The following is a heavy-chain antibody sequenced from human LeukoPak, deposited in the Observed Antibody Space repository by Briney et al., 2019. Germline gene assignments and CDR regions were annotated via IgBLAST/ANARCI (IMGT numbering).Heavy chain of an antibody. CDR1: GFTFSSNY. V-gene: IGHV3-53*01. CDR3: ARGPGGSYYYFDY. CDR2: IYSGGST. Sequence: GGSLRLSCAASGFTFSSNYMSWVRQAPGKGLEWVSVIYSGGSTYYADSVKGRFTISRDNSKNTLYLQMNSLRAEDTAVYYCARGPGGSYYYFDYWGQGTLVTVSS. D-gene: IGHD1-26*01. J-gene: IGHJ4*02.